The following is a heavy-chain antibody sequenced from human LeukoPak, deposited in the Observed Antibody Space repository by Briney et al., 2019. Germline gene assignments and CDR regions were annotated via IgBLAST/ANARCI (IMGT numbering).Heavy chain of an antibody. CDR1: GDSITSYY. D-gene: IGHD2-15*01. J-gene: IGHJ6*02. CDR2: MYHSGTT. V-gene: IGHV4-59*01. Sequence: SETLSLTCTVSGDSITSYYWTWIRQPPGKGLEWIGYMYHSGTTSNNPSLKSRVTISVDTSKNQLSLKLSSVTAADTAVYYCARGYCSGGSCRIYGMDVWGQGTTVTVSS. CDR3: ARGYCSGGSCRIYGMDV.